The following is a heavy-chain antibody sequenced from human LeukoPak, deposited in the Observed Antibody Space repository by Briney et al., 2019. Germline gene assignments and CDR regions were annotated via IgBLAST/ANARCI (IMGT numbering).Heavy chain of an antibody. CDR1: GYSFTSWW. V-gene: IGHV5-51*01. Sequence: GESLKISCEVSGYSFTSWWIGWVRQMPGKGLEWMGFIYPGSVIKHSKSFQGQVTISTDKSISTAYLQWSSLKASDTAMYYCARQGYSYGYDYWGQGTLVTVSS. CDR3: ARQGYSYGYDY. D-gene: IGHD5-18*01. CDR2: IYPGSVI. J-gene: IGHJ4*02.